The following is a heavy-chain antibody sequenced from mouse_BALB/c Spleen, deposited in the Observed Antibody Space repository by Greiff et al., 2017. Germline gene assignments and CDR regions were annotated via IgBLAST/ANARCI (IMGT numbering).Heavy chain of an antibody. J-gene: IGHJ2*01. CDR3: ARGGGYDYFDY. CDR1: GFTFSSYA. CDR2: ISSGGST. D-gene: IGHD2-3*01. V-gene: IGHV5-6-5*01. Sequence: EVNLVESGGGLVKPGGSLKLSCAASGFTFSSYAMSWVRQTPEKRLEWVASISSGGSTYYPDSVKGRFTISRDNARNILYLQMSSLRSEDTAMYYCARGGGYDYFDYWGQGTTLTVSS.